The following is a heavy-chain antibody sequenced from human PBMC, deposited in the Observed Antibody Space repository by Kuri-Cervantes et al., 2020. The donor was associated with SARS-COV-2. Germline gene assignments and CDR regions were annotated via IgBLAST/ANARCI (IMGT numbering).Heavy chain of an antibody. Sequence: SETLSLTCAVSGYSISRGYYWGWIRQPPGKGLEWIGSIYHSGSTYYNTSLKSRVSISVDTSKNQFSLKLSSVTAADTAVYYCARESVELDAFDIWGQGTMVTVSS. J-gene: IGHJ3*02. CDR2: IYHSGST. D-gene: IGHD1-7*01. V-gene: IGHV4-38-2*02. CDR1: GYSISRGYY. CDR3: ARESVELDAFDI.